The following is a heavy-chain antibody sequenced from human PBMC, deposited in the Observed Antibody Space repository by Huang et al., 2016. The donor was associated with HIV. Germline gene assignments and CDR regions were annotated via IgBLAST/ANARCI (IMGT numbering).Heavy chain of an antibody. Sequence: QMQLQQRGAGLLKPSETLSLTCGVSGGSFTGNYLTWIRQAPGKGLEWIGEVNDSGSTNYHPAVNGRVTISLDKSNSELSLNLRSVTAADTAVYYCARQWTILEWLLGLDVWGQGTTVIVSS. D-gene: IGHD3-3*01. CDR1: GGSFTGNY. CDR3: ARQWTILEWLLGLDV. CDR2: VNDSGST. V-gene: IGHV4-34*02. J-gene: IGHJ6*02.